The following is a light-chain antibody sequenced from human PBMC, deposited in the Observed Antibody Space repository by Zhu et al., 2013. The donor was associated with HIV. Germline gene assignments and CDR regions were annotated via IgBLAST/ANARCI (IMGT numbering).Light chain of an antibody. CDR3: QQYKRWPPLS. V-gene: IGKV3D-15*03. J-gene: IGKJ4*01. CDR1: QSVTTS. Sequence: EIVMTQSPATLSVSPGERATLSCRASQSVTTSLVWYQQKPGQAPRLLIYGASIRAPGIPVRFSGSGSGTEFTLTISTLQSEDFAVYYCQQYKRWPPLSFGGGTKGGDQT. CDR2: GAS.